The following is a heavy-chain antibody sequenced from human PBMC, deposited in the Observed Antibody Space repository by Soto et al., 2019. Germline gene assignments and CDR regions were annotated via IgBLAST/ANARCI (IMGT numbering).Heavy chain of an antibody. CDR3: AKDRVPYDSSGYFDY. V-gene: IGHV3-30*18. CDR1: GFTFSSYG. D-gene: IGHD3-22*01. CDR2: ISYDGSNK. J-gene: IGHJ4*02. Sequence: SGGSLRLSCAASGFTFSSYGMHWVRQAPGKGLEWVAVISYDGSNKYYADSVKGRFTISRDNSKNTLYLQMNSLRAEDTAVYYCAKDRVPYDSSGYFDYWGQGTLVTVSS.